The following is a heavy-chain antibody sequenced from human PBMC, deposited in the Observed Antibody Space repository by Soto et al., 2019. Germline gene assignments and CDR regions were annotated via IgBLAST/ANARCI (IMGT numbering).Heavy chain of an antibody. J-gene: IGHJ6*02. Sequence: GASVKVSCKASGGTFSSYAISWVRQAPGQGLEWMGGIIPIFGTANYAQKFQGRVTITADESTSTAYMELSSLRSEDTAVYYCARDVRRYCSSTSCPVYYYYYGMDVWGQGTTVTVSS. CDR3: ARDVRRYCSSTSCPVYYYYYGMDV. V-gene: IGHV1-69*13. D-gene: IGHD2-2*01. CDR1: GGTFSSYA. CDR2: IIPIFGTA.